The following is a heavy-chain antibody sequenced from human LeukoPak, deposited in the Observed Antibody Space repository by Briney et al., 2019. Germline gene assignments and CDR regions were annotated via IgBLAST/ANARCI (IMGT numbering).Heavy chain of an antibody. CDR3: ARDRGYYGSGRSYYMDV. Sequence: HPGGSLRLSCAASGFTFSSYWMSWVRQAPGKGLEWVANIKQDGSEKYYVDSVKGRFTISRDNAKNSLYLQMNSLRAEDTAVYYCARDRGYYGSGRSYYMDVWGKGTTVTISS. J-gene: IGHJ6*03. V-gene: IGHV3-7*01. CDR1: GFTFSSYW. D-gene: IGHD3-10*01. CDR2: IKQDGSEK.